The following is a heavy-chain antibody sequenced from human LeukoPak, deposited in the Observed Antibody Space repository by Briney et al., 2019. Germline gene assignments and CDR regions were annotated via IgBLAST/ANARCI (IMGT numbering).Heavy chain of an antibody. CDR3: ARGLQYYYGMDV. J-gene: IGHJ6*02. D-gene: IGHD4-11*01. CDR1: GDSVSSNSAA. V-gene: IGHV6-1*01. Sequence: SQTLSLTCAISGDSVSSNSAAWNWIRQSPSGGLEWLGRTYYRSTWYNDYAVSVKSRITINPDTSKNQFSLQLNSVTPEDTAVYYCARGLQYYYGMDVWGQGTTVTVSS. CDR2: TYYRSTWYN.